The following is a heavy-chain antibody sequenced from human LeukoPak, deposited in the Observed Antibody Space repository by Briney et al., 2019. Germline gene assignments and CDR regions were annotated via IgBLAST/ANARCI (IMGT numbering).Heavy chain of an antibody. CDR2: INDGGTYT. Sequence: PGGSLRLSCAASGFAFTEYWMHWVRQTPGKGLMWVSRINDGGTYTAYADSVKGRFTVSRDNAANTLYLQMNSPRVEDTAIYYCAREIKIQGFRAFDYWGQGTPVTVSS. CDR1: GFAFTEYW. V-gene: IGHV3-74*01. J-gene: IGHJ4*02. D-gene: IGHD3-10*01. CDR3: AREIKIQGFRAFDY.